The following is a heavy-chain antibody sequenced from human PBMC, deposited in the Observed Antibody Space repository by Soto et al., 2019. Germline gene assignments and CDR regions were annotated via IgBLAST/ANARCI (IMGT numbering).Heavy chain of an antibody. Sequence: QVQLVQSGAEVKKPGASMKVSCKASGYMFTNSGITWVRQAPGQGLEWMGWISAYNGDTSYTQKVRGRATMTTDTSTSTAYMELRSLRSDDTAVYYCARDQAYGMDVWGQGTTVTVSS. CDR2: ISAYNGDT. V-gene: IGHV1-18*01. CDR3: ARDQAYGMDV. CDR1: GYMFTNSG. D-gene: IGHD2-8*01. J-gene: IGHJ6*02.